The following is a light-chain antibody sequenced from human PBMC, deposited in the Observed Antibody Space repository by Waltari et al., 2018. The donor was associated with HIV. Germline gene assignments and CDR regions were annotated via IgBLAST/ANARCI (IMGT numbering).Light chain of an antibody. V-gene: IGLV1-40*01. CDR2: GNS. J-gene: IGLJ2*01. Sequence: QSVLPQPPSVSGPPGPRVTISCPGSSSTIGAGYDIHWYQQLPGTAPKLLIYGNSNRPSGVPDRFSGSKSGTSASLDITGLQADDEADYYCQSYDSSLSGSVFGGGTKLTVL. CDR3: QSYDSSLSGSV. CDR1: SSTIGAGYD.